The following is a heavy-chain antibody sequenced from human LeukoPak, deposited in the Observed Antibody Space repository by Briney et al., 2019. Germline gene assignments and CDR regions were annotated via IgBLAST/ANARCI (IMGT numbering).Heavy chain of an antibody. CDR2: INHSGST. V-gene: IGHV4-34*01. Sequence: PSETLSLTCAVYGGSFSGYYWSWIRQPPGKGLEWIGEINHSGSTNYNPSLKSRVTISVDTSKNQFSLKLSSVTAADTAVYYCARHANPDGYKGGRYFDYWGQGTLVTVSS. J-gene: IGHJ4*02. CDR1: GGSFSGYY. D-gene: IGHD5-24*01. CDR3: ARHANPDGYKGGRYFDY.